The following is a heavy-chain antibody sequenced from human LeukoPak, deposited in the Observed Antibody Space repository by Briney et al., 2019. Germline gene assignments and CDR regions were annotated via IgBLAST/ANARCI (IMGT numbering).Heavy chain of an antibody. CDR3: AKDSRHDY. CDR1: GFAVSSNY. J-gene: IGHJ4*02. Sequence: GGSLRLSCAASGFAVSSNYMNWVRQAPGKGLEWVSVLYPDGRTYYADSVKGRFTISRDVSKNTLFLQMTSLRAEDTAVYYCAKDSRHDYWGQGTLVTVSS. V-gene: IGHV3-53*01. CDR2: LYPDGRT.